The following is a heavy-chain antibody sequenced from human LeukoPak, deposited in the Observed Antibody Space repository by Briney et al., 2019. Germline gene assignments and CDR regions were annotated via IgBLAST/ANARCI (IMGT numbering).Heavy chain of an antibody. CDR2: IWYDGSNK. V-gene: IGHV3-33*06. J-gene: IGHJ4*02. CDR1: GFTFSSYG. CDR3: AKDQPTYYDSSGSLDY. Sequence: GGSLRLSCAASGFTFSSYGMHWVRQAPGKGLAGVAVIWYDGSNKYYADSVKGRFTISRDNSKNTLYLQMNSLRAEDTAVYYCAKDQPTYYDSSGSLDYWGQGTLVTVSS. D-gene: IGHD3-22*01.